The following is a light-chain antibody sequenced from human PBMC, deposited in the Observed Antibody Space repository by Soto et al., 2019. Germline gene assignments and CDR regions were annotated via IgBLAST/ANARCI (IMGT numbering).Light chain of an antibody. V-gene: IGLV2-14*01. Sequence: QSALTQPASVSGSPGQPITISCTGTSSDIGAYKYVSWYQQHPGKAPKLLIHEVSNRPSGVSDRFSGSKSGNTASLTISGLQAEDEADYYCSSFTSRSTSVFGTGTKVTVL. CDR3: SSFTSRSTSV. J-gene: IGLJ1*01. CDR1: SSDIGAYKY. CDR2: EVS.